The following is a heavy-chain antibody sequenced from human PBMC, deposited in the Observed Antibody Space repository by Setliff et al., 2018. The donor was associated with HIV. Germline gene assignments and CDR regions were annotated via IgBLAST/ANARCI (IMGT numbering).Heavy chain of an antibody. CDR1: GGSIRSSDNY. CDR3: ARYSTMIVVVKGYFDY. D-gene: IGHD3-22*01. Sequence: SETLSLTCTVSGGSIRSSDNYWSWIRQPPGKALEWIGYIYYSGSPYYNPSLKSRLVISVDTSQNQFSLKLSSVTAADTAVYYCARYSTMIVVVKGYFDYWGQGTLVTVSS. V-gene: IGHV4-30-4*01. J-gene: IGHJ4*02. CDR2: IYYSGSP.